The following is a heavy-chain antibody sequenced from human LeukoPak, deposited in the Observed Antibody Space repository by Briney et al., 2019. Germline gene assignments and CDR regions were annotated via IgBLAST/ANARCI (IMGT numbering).Heavy chain of an antibody. CDR3: ARRSLIRYYYESSGYYFDY. CDR2: ISSSGSTI. D-gene: IGHD3-22*01. CDR1: GFTFGDYY. J-gene: IGHJ4*02. Sequence: GSLTLSCPATGFTFGDYYMSWFPQAPGKGLEWVSYISSSGSTIYYPDSVKGRFTISRDHAKNSLCLQMNRLTPEDTAIYYCARRSLIRYYYESSGYYFDYWGQGTLVTVSS. V-gene: IGHV3-11*04.